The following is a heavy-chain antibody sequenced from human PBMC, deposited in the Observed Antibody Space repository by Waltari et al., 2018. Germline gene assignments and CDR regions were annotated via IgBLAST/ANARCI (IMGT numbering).Heavy chain of an antibody. D-gene: IGHD6-13*01. CDR2: MDPNSGDT. CDR3: ARGGIAAAGTRYDYAMDV. V-gene: IGHV1-8*01. Sequence: QATGIGRGWRGWMDPNSGDTAYAQKFQGRVTRTKNTSINTAYMELGSLRSEDTAVYYCARGGIAAAGTRYDYAMDVWGQGTTVIVSS. J-gene: IGHJ6*02.